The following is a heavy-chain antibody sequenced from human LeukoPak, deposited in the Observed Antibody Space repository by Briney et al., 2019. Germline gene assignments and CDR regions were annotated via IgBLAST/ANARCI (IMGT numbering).Heavy chain of an antibody. Sequence: GRSLRLSCAASGFIFSSYGMHWVRQAPGKGLEWVAAIWYDGSNKYYADSVEGRFTISRDNSKNTLYLQMNSLRAEDTAVYYCARDQKAAAGTGSGTYFDYWGQGTLVTVSS. J-gene: IGHJ4*02. CDR3: ARDQKAAAGTGSGTYFDY. V-gene: IGHV3-33*01. CDR1: GFIFSSYG. CDR2: IWYDGSNK. D-gene: IGHD6-13*01.